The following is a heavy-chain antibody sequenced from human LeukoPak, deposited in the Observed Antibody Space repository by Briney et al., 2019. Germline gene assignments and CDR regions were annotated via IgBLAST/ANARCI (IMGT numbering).Heavy chain of an antibody. Sequence: PGASLRLSCAASGFTFSSYAMSWVRQAPGKGLEWVSAISGSGGSTYYVDSVKGRFTISRDNSKNTLYLQMNSLRAEDTAVYYCAKTYYYGSGWFDPWGQGTLVTVSS. CDR3: AKTYYYGSGWFDP. J-gene: IGHJ5*02. D-gene: IGHD3-10*01. CDR1: GFTFSSYA. V-gene: IGHV3-23*01. CDR2: ISGSGGST.